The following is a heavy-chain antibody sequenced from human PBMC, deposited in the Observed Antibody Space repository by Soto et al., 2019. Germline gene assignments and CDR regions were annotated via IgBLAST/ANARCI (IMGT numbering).Heavy chain of an antibody. CDR3: ARGGPYQLLSDFDY. J-gene: IGHJ4*02. V-gene: IGHV3-64*01. CDR2: ISNNGVST. CDR1: GFSFSNYA. D-gene: IGHD2-2*01. Sequence: EVQLVESGGILVQPGGSLRLSCVASGFSFSNYAMHWVRQAPGKGLEYVSAISNNGVSTYYANSVKGRFIISRDNSKNTLYLQMGSLRAEDMAVYYCARGGPYQLLSDFDYCGQRTLVTVSS.